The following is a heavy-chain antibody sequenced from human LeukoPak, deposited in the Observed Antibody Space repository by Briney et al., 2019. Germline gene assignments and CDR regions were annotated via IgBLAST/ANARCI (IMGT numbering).Heavy chain of an antibody. CDR3: AREGSGWYDY. CDR1: GGSISSSSYY. V-gene: IGHV3-53*01. Sequence: ETLSLTCTVSGGSISSSSYYWGWIRQPPGKGLEWVSVIYSGGSTYYADSVKGRFTISRDNSKNTLYLQMNSLRAEDTAVYYCAREGSGWYDYWGQGTLVTVSS. D-gene: IGHD6-19*01. CDR2: IYSGGST. J-gene: IGHJ4*02.